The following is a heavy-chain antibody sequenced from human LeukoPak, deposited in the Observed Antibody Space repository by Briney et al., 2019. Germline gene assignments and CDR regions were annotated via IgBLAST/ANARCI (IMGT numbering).Heavy chain of an antibody. CDR3: ARDLTVYGDYYFDY. CDR2: ISYDGSNK. Sequence: GGSLRLSCAASGFTFSSYAMHWVRQAPGKGLEWVAVISYDGSNKYYADSVEGRFTISRDNSKNTLYLQMNSLRAEDTAVYYCARDLTVYGDYYFDYWGQGTLVTVSS. J-gene: IGHJ4*02. CDR1: GFTFSSYA. V-gene: IGHV3-30*04. D-gene: IGHD4-17*01.